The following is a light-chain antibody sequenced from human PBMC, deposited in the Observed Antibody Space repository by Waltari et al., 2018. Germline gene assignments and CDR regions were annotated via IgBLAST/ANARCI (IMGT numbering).Light chain of an antibody. V-gene: IGLV7-46*01. CDR1: TGAISSGQR. CDR2: DTN. Sequence: QSVVTQEPSLTVSPGGTVTLTCGPSTGAISSGQRPFWFQQKPGQVPRTLIYDTNKKHSWTPARFSGSLLGGKVVLTLSGAQPEDEADYYCFFSYDSYTGPWVFGGGTKLTVL. CDR3: FFSYDSYTGPWV. J-gene: IGLJ3*02.